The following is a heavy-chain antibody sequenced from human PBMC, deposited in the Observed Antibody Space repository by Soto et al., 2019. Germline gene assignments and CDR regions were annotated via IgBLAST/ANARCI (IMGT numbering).Heavy chain of an antibody. CDR1: GGTFSSYA. V-gene: IGHV1-69*12. J-gene: IGHJ2*01. Sequence: QVQLVQSGAEVKKPGSSVKVSCKASGGTFSSYAISWVRQAPGQGLEWLGGIIPIFGTANYAQKFQGRVTITADETTSTAYMELRSRRSEDTGVYYCAVRAYSGYDPRWSFDLWGRGTLVTVSS. CDR2: IIPIFGTA. CDR3: AVRAYSGYDPRWSFDL. D-gene: IGHD5-12*01.